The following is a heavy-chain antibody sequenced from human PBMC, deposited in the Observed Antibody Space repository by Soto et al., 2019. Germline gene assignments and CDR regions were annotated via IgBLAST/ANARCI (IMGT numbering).Heavy chain of an antibody. V-gene: IGHV4-34*01. CDR3: AGAIGTVTYEFDY. D-gene: IGHD4-4*01. Sequence: QVQLQQWGAGLLKPSETLSLTCAVSGGAFSAYSWSWIRQPPGKGLEWIGEIYHSGSTHYNPSLTSRVIISVDTSKNQFSLELRSVTAADTAVYYCAGAIGTVTYEFDYWGQGTLVTVSS. CDR2: IYHSGST. CDR1: GGAFSAYS. J-gene: IGHJ4*02.